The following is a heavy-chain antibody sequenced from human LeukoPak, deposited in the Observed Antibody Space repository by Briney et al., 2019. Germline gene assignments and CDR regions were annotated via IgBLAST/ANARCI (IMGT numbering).Heavy chain of an antibody. V-gene: IGHV3-9*01. D-gene: IGHD6-13*01. J-gene: IGHJ4*02. CDR3: ARDRSQRYSSSWVY. Sequence: SLRLSCAASGFTFDDYAMHWVRQAPGKGLEWVSGISWNSGSIGYADSVKGRFTISRDNAKNSLYLQMNSLRAEDTAVYYCARDRSQRYSSSWVYWGQGTLVTVSS. CDR2: ISWNSGSI. CDR1: GFTFDDYA.